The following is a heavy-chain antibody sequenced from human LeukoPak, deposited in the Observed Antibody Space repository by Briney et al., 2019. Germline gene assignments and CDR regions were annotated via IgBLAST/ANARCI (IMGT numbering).Heavy chain of an antibody. CDR1: GYTFTSYG. V-gene: IGHV1-18*01. D-gene: IGHD3-9*01. CDR2: ISAYNGNT. Sequence: EASVKVSCKASGYTFTSYGISWVRQAPGQGLEWMGWISAYNGNTNYAQKLQGRVTMTTDTSTSTAYMELRSLRSDDTAVYYCAREWGVLRYFDWTYYFDYWGQGTLVTVSS. J-gene: IGHJ4*02. CDR3: AREWGVLRYFDWTYYFDY.